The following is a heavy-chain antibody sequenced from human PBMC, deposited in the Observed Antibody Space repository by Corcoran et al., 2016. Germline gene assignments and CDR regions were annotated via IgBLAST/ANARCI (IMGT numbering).Heavy chain of an antibody. J-gene: IGHJ4*02. CDR1: GFSFSSSW. Sequence: EVQLVESGGGLVQPGGSLRLSCAASGFSFSSSWMDWVRQIPGKGLEWVANIRYDGIETYFVDSVKGRFTISRDNAQNSLYLQMNSLKDEDTAIYSCSESLNSWGQGTLVTVSS. CDR2: IRYDGIET. CDR3: SESLNS. V-gene: IGHV3-7*03.